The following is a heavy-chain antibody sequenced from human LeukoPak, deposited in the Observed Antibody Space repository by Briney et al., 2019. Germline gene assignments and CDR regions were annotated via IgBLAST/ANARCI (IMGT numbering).Heavy chain of an antibody. J-gene: IGHJ6*03. CDR3: ARDQDYDFWIDNYMDV. D-gene: IGHD3-3*01. CDR1: GYTFTGYY. V-gene: IGHV1-2*02. Sequence: ASVKVSCKASGYTFTGYYMHWVRQAPGQGLEWMGWINPNSGGTNYAQKFQGRVTMTRDTSIRTAYMELSRLRSDDTAVYYCARDQDYDFWIDNYMDVWGKGTTVTVSS. CDR2: INPNSGGT.